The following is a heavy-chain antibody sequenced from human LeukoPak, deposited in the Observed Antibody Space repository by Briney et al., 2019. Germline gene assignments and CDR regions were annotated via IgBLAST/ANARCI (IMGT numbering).Heavy chain of an antibody. CDR3: TRGWDYPSIATFPYYFVE. V-gene: IGHV3-11*01. J-gene: IGHJ4*02. CDR2: ISSSGSIT. Sequence: GGSLRLSCAGSGFIFGDYYVKWIRQAPGKGLEFVSYISSSGSITFYADSVKGRFTIYRDNDKNLVFLQLNRLRVEATAFYYWTRGWDYPSIATFPYYFVEGGQGTRVTVS. CDR1: GFIFGDYY. D-gene: IGHD1-26*01.